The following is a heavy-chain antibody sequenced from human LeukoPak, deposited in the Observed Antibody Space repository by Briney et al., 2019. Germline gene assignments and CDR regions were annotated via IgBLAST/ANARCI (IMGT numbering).Heavy chain of an antibody. D-gene: IGHD3-16*02. CDR1: GYTLTELS. CDR3: ATVMITFGGVIVGFDP. CDR2: FDPEDGET. Sequence: ASVKVSCKVSGYTLTELSMHWVRQAPGKGLEWMGGFDPEDGETIYAQKFQGRVTMTEDTSTDTAYMELSSLRSEDTAVYYCATVMITFGGVIVGFDPWGRGTLVTVSS. J-gene: IGHJ5*02. V-gene: IGHV1-24*01.